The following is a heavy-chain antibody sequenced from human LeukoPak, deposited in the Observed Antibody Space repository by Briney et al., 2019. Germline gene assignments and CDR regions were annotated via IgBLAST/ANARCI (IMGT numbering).Heavy chain of an antibody. CDR2: IYHSGST. Sequence: SETLSLTCTVSGYSISSGYYWGWIRQPPGKGLEWIGSIYHSGSTYYSPSLKSRVTISVDTSKNQFSLKLSSVTAADTAVYYCAREMATIKGAFDYWGQGTLVTVSS. CDR1: GYSISSGYY. CDR3: AREMATIKGAFDY. V-gene: IGHV4-38-2*02. D-gene: IGHD5-24*01. J-gene: IGHJ4*02.